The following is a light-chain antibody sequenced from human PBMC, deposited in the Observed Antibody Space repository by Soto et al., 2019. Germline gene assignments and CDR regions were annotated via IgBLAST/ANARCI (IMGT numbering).Light chain of an antibody. Sequence: QSVLTQPASVSGSPGQSITISCTGTSSDVDAYNYVSWYQQYPGKAPRLIIYEVTYRAAGIPSRFSGSKSANTASLTISGLQAEDEADYYCSSYTTSKTRVFGTGTRSPS. J-gene: IGLJ1*01. CDR1: SSDVDAYNY. CDR2: EVT. V-gene: IGLV2-14*01. CDR3: SSYTTSKTRV.